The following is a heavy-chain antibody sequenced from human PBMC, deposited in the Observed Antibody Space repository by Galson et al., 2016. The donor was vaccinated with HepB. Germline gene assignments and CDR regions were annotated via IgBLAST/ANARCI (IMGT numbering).Heavy chain of an antibody. CDR1: Y. Sequence: YMTWVRQAPGKGLEWLSVIYSGNNAYYADSVKGRFTISRDNFGNTLHLQMNSLRAEDTAVYFCAKNKATARVWGHYYYYMDVWGKGTTVTVSS. J-gene: IGHJ6*03. CDR3: AKNKATARVWGHYYYYMDV. D-gene: IGHD3-16*01. CDR2: IYSGNNA. V-gene: IGHV3-53*01.